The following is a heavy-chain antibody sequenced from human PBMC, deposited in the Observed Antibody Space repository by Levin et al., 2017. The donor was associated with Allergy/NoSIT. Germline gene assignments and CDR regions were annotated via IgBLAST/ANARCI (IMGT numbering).Heavy chain of an antibody. D-gene: IGHD1-26*01. V-gene: IGHV3-7*01. CDR3: ATVWYFFEGAGLTD. CDR1: GFTFSSYW. Sequence: GESLKISCAASGFTFSSYWMSWVRQAPGKGLEWVANIKQDGSEKYYVDSVKGRFTISRDNAKNSLYLQMNSLRAEDTAVYYCATVWYFFEGAGLTDWGQGTLVTVSS. CDR2: IKQDGSEK. J-gene: IGHJ4*02.